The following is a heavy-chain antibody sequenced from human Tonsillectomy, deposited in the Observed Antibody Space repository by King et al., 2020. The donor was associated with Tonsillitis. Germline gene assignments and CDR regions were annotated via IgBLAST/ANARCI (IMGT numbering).Heavy chain of an antibody. V-gene: IGHV3-30*04. J-gene: IGHJ2*01. Sequence: QVQLVESGRGVVQPGRSLRLSCAASGFTFSSYAMHWVRQAPGKGLEWVAVMSYDGSKKYHADSVRGRFTISRDNSKNTLYLQMNSLRPEDTAVYYCARGEPKEYCGGDCFYWYFDLWGRGTLVTVSS. CDR1: GFTFSSYA. CDR2: MSYDGSKK. CDR3: ARGEPKEYCGGDCFYWYFDL. D-gene: IGHD2-21*02.